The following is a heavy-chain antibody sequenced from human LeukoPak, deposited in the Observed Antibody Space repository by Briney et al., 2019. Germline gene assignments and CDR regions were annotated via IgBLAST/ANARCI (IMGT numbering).Heavy chain of an antibody. CDR3: ARESDSGSYDIDY. Sequence: ASVKVSCKASGYTFTGYYMHWVRQAPGQGLEWMGWINPNSGGTNYAQKFQGRVTMTRDTSIGTAYMELSRLRSDDTAVYYCARESDSGSYDIDYWGQGTLVTVSS. J-gene: IGHJ4*02. CDR1: GYTFTGYY. D-gene: IGHD1-26*01. CDR2: INPNSGGT. V-gene: IGHV1-2*02.